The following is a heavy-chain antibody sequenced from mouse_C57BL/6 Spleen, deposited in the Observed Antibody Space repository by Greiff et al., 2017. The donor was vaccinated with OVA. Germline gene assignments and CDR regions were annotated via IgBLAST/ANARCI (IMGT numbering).Heavy chain of an antibody. CDR3: ARSGSSLFAY. CDR1: GYTFTSYW. J-gene: IGHJ3*01. Sequence: VQLQQPGAELVKPGASVKLSCKASGYTFTSYWMHWVKQRPGRGLEWIGMIDPNSGGTKYNEKFKSKATLTVDKPSSTAYMQLSSLTSEDSAVYYCARSGSSLFAYWGQGTLVTVSA. V-gene: IGHV1-72*01. D-gene: IGHD1-1*01. CDR2: IDPNSGGT.